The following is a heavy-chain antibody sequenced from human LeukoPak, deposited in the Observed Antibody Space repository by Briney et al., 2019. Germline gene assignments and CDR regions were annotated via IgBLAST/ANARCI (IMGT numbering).Heavy chain of an antibody. CDR2: ISSSSSYI. CDR1: GFPFSYYT. Sequence: GGSLRLSCAASGFPFSYYTMNWVRQTPGKGLEWVSSISSSSSYIYYADSVKGRFTISRDNANNSLSLHMNSLRAEDTAVYYCARDSSGLDFDYWGQGTLVTVSS. J-gene: IGHJ4*02. D-gene: IGHD3-22*01. V-gene: IGHV3-21*01. CDR3: ARDSSGLDFDY.